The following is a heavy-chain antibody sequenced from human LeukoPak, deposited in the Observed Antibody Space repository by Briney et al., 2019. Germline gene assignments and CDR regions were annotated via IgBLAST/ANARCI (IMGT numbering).Heavy chain of an antibody. J-gene: IGHJ5*02. D-gene: IGHD3-3*01. CDR3: ARERITIFGVVIIRGWFDP. V-gene: IGHV1-18*01. Sequence: ASVKVSCKASGYTFTSYGISWVRQAPGQGLEWMGWISAYNGNTNYAQKLQGRVSMTTDTSKSTAYMELRSLRSDDTAVYYCARERITIFGVVIIRGWFDPWGQGTLVTVSS. CDR1: GYTFTSYG. CDR2: ISAYNGNT.